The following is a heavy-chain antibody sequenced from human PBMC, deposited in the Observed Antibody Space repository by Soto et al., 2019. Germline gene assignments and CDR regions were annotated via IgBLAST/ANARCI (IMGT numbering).Heavy chain of an antibody. CDR2: IWYDGSNK. V-gene: IGHV3-33*01. Sequence: PGGSLRLSCAASGFTFSSYGIHWVRQAPGKGLEWVAVIWYDGSNKYYADSVKGRFTISRDNSKNTLYLQMNSLRAEDTAVYYCARGESPRDDAFDIWGQGTMVTVSS. CDR1: GFTFSSYG. CDR3: ARGESPRDDAFDI. J-gene: IGHJ3*02.